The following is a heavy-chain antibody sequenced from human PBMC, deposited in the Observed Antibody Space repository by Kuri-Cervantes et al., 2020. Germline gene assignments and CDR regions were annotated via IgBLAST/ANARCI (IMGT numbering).Heavy chain of an antibody. J-gene: IGHJ6*02. Sequence: SVKVSCKASGGTFSSYAISWVRQAPGQGLEWMGGIIPIFGTANYAQKFQGRVTITADESTSTAYMELSSLRSEDTAVYYCARDQYIVGATTYYYYGMDVWGQGTTVRLL. CDR1: GGTFSSYA. D-gene: IGHD1-26*01. CDR2: IIPIFGTA. V-gene: IGHV1-69*13. CDR3: ARDQYIVGATTYYYYGMDV.